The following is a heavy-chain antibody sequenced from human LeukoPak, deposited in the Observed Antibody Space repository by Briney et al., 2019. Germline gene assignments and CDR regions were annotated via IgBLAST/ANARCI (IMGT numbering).Heavy chain of an antibody. CDR3: AKVLPDSSGWYGRPLDY. J-gene: IGHJ4*02. CDR1: GFTFSSYS. Sequence: PGGSLRLSCAASGFTFSSYSMHWVRQAPGKGLEWVSGISWNSGSVGYADSVKGRFTISRDNAKNSLYLQMNSLRAEDTALYYCAKVLPDSSGWYGRPLDYWGQGTLVTVSS. V-gene: IGHV3-9*01. D-gene: IGHD6-19*01. CDR2: ISWNSGSV.